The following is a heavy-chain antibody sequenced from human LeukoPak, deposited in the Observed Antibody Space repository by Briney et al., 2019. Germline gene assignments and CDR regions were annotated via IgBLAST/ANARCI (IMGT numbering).Heavy chain of an antibody. V-gene: IGHV3-23*01. J-gene: IGHJ4*02. CDR2: ISGSGGST. CDR3: AKDHSGGSGWYYFDY. Sequence: GGSLRLSCAASGFTFSSYAMSWVRQAPGKGLEWVSAISGSGGSTYYADSVKGRFTISRDNSKNTLYLQMNSLRAEDTAVYYCAKDHSGGSGWYYFDYWGQGTLVTVSS. D-gene: IGHD6-19*01. CDR1: GFTFSSYA.